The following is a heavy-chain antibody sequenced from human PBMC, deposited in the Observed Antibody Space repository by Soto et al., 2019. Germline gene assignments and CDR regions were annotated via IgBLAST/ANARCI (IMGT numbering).Heavy chain of an antibody. CDR2: TSSSSGNT. Sequence: GGSLRLSCAASGFTVNSNRMSWVRQAPGKGLEWVSATSSSSGNTYYADSVKGRFTISRDNSKNSLYLQMNSLRAEDTAVYYCARDQLYYNDISGRPLNAFDVWGQGTMVTVSS. D-gene: IGHD3-22*01. V-gene: IGHV3-21*01. CDR3: ARDQLYYNDISGRPLNAFDV. J-gene: IGHJ3*01. CDR1: GFTVNSNR.